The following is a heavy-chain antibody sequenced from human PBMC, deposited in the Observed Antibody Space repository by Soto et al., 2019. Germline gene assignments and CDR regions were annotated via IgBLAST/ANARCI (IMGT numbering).Heavy chain of an antibody. Sequence: ASVKVSCEASGYTFTSYGISWVRQAPGQGLEWMGWISAYNGNTNYAQKLQGRVTMTTDTSTSTAYMELRSLRSDDTAVYYCARDGRTSGRRTLAFDYWGQGTLVTVSS. CDR2: ISAYNGNT. V-gene: IGHV1-18*01. CDR3: ARDGRTSGRRTLAFDY. CDR1: GYTFTSYG. D-gene: IGHD3-3*01. J-gene: IGHJ4*02.